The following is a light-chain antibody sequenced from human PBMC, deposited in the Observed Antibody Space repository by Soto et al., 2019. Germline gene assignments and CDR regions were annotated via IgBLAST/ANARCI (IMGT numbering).Light chain of an antibody. V-gene: IGKV3-20*01. CDR3: QQYGSSLFT. J-gene: IGKJ3*01. CDR2: GTS. CDR1: QSVSSKY. Sequence: EIVLTQSPGTLALSPGEIATLSCRASQSVSSKYLAWYQQKPGQAPRVLIYGTSIRASGVPERFSGGGSGTDVNLTITGLEPEDFAVYYCQQYGSSLFTFGPGTKVDFK.